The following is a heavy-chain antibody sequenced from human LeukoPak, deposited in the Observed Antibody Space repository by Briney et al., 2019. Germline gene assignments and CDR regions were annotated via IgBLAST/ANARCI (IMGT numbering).Heavy chain of an antibody. CDR3: AKDYIVAAPTGFDY. V-gene: IGHV3-23*01. J-gene: IGHJ4*02. D-gene: IGHD6-13*01. CDR1: GFTFSSYS. CDR2: ISGSGGNT. Sequence: GGSLRLSCAASGFTFSSYSMNWVRQAPGKGLEWVSAISGSGGNTYYADSVKGQFTISRDNSKNTLYLQMNSLRAEDTAVYYCAKDYIVAAPTGFDYWGQGTLVTVSS.